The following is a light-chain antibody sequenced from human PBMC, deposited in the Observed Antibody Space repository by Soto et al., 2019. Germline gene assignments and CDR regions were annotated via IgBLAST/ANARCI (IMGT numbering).Light chain of an antibody. CDR2: WAS. V-gene: IGKV4-1*01. CDR1: QSVLFSSINKNY. Sequence: DIVMTQSPDSLAVSLGERATINCKSSQSVLFSSINKNYLAWYQQKPGQPPKLLIYWASTRESGVPDRFSGSGSGTDFTLTISSLQAEDVAVYYCQQYYSTSTTFGQGTKLEIK. CDR3: QQYYSTSTT. J-gene: IGKJ2*01.